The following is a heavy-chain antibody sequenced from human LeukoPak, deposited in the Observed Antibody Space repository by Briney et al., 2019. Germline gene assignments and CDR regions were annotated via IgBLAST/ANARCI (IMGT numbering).Heavy chain of an antibody. CDR1: GGSISSSNW. D-gene: IGHD4-17*01. V-gene: IGHV4-4*02. Sequence: PSETLSLTCAVSGGSISSSNWWSWVRQPPGKGLEWIGEIYHSGTTNYNPSLKNRVTMSVDKSKNHFSLKLTSVTAADTAVYYCARFDYGDFLFDYWGQGALVTVSS. CDR3: ARFDYGDFLFDY. CDR2: IYHSGTT. J-gene: IGHJ4*02.